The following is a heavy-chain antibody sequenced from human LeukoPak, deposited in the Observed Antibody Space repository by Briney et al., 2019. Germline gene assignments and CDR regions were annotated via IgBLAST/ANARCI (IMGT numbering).Heavy chain of an antibody. CDR3: ARARSWYGDDAFDI. J-gene: IGHJ3*02. D-gene: IGHD6-13*01. Sequence: VSVKVSCKASGYTFTSYDINWVRQATGQGLEWMGWMNPNSGNTGYAQKFQGRVTMTRNTSISTAYMELSSLRSEDTAVYYCARARSWYGDDAFDIWGQGTMVTVSS. CDR2: MNPNSGNT. CDR1: GYTFTSYD. V-gene: IGHV1-8*01.